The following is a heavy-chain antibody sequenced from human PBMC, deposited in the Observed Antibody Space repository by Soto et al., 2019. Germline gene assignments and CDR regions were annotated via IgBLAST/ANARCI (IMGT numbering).Heavy chain of an antibody. CDR1: GDSIRSGGYY. CDR3: ARANWNPRKGFNP. D-gene: IGHD1-1*01. J-gene: IGHJ5*02. CDR2: IYYSGST. Sequence: QVQLQESGPRLVKPSQTLSLSCTVSGDSIRSGGYYWSWIRQHPGKGLEWIGYIYYSGSTEYNPSLKSRVTISVDSSKNEFSLKLSSVTAADTAVYYCARANWNPRKGFNPWGQGTLVTVSS. V-gene: IGHV4-31*03.